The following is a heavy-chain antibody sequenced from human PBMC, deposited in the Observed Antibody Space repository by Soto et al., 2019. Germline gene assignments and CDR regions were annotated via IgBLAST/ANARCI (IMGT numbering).Heavy chain of an antibody. V-gene: IGHV1-69*13. CDR2: IIPIFGTA. CDR3: ARDRIAARFSWFDP. J-gene: IGHJ5*02. CDR1: GGTFSSYA. Sequence: ASVTVSCQASGGTFSSYAISWVRQAPGQGLEWMGGIIPIFGTANYAQKFQGRVTITADESTSTAYMELSSLRSEDTAVYYCARDRIAARFSWFDPWGQGTLVTVSS. D-gene: IGHD6-6*01.